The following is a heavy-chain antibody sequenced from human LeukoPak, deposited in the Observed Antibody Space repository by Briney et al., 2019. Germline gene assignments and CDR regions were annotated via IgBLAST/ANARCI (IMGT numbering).Heavy chain of an antibody. CDR3: ATYSILNAREFRY. CDR1: GFTFSNSW. D-gene: IGHD4-11*01. J-gene: IGHJ1*01. V-gene: IGHV3-7*01. Sequence: GGSLRLSCAGSGFTFSNSWMGWVRQAPGKGLEGVANVQHIGGETYYVDFVKGRFTISRDNAKNSVYLQMNSLGADDTAVYYCATYSILNAREFRYWGQGTLVTVTS. CDR2: VQHIGGET.